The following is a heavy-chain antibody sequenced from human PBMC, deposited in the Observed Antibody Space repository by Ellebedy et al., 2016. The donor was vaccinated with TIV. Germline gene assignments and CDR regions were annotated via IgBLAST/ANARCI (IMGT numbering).Heavy chain of an antibody. CDR2: ISASADRT. V-gene: IGHV3-23*01. J-gene: IGHJ4*02. CDR1: GFTFSTYA. CDR3: ARLTYYYDSSDLDY. D-gene: IGHD3-22*01. Sequence: GESLKISCAASGFTFSTYAMSWVRQTPGKGLEWVSAISASADRTHYADSVKGRFTISRDNSKNTLYLQMNSLRAEDTAVYYCARLTYYYDSSDLDYWGQGTLVTVSS.